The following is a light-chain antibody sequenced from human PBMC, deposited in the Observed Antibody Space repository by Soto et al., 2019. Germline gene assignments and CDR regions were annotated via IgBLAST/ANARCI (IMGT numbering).Light chain of an antibody. J-gene: IGLJ2*01. CDR1: SSDVGGYNY. V-gene: IGLV2-8*01. CDR2: EVS. CDR3: SSYAGSNNLV. Sequence: QPALTQPPSASGSPGQSVTISCTGTSSDVGGYNYVSWYQQHPGKAPKLMIYEVSTRPSGVPDRFSGSKSGNTASLTVSGLQAEDEADYYCSSYAGSNNLVFGGGTQLTVL.